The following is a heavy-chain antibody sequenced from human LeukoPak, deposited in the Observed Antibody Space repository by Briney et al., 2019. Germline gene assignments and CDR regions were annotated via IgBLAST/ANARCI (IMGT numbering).Heavy chain of an antibody. CDR1: GYTFTSYG. D-gene: IGHD3-9*01. CDR2: ISAYNGNT. Sequence: GASVKVSCKASGYTFTSYGISRVRQAPGQGLEWMGWISAYNGNTNYAQKLQGRVTMTTDTSTSTAYMELRSLRSDDTAVYYCARDHRRSVLRYFGDMDVWGKGTTVTISS. J-gene: IGHJ6*03. V-gene: IGHV1-18*01. CDR3: ARDHRRSVLRYFGDMDV.